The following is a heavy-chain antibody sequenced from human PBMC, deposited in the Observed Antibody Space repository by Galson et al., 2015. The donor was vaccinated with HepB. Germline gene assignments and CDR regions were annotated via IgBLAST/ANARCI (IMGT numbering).Heavy chain of an antibody. CDR3: ATGPILTGYLFDY. Sequence: SVKVSCKVSGYTLTELSMHWVRQAPGKGLEWMGGFDPEDGETIYAQKFQGRVTMTEDTSTDTAYMELSSLRSEDTAVYYCATGPILTGYLFDYWGQGTLVTVSS. D-gene: IGHD3-9*01. J-gene: IGHJ4*02. CDR2: FDPEDGET. CDR1: GYTLTELS. V-gene: IGHV1-24*01.